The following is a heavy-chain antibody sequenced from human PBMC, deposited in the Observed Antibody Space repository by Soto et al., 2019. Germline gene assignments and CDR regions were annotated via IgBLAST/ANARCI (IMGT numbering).Heavy chain of an antibody. Sequence: QVQLVESGGGVVQPGRSLRLSCAASGFTFSSYGMHWVRQAPGKGLEWVAVISYDGSNKYYADSVKGRFTISRDNSKNTRYLQMNSLSAEGTAVYYCAKDLGYTYGLDYWGQGTLVTVSS. D-gene: IGHD5-18*01. CDR2: ISYDGSNK. CDR1: GFTFSSYG. J-gene: IGHJ4*02. CDR3: AKDLGYTYGLDY. V-gene: IGHV3-30*18.